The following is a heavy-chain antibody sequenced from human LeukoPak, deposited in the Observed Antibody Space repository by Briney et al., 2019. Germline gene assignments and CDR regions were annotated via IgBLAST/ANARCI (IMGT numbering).Heavy chain of an antibody. V-gene: IGHV5-51*01. CDR3: ARSRGNPQAFDF. CDR2: TYPGDSDT. J-gene: IGHJ3*01. D-gene: IGHD1-14*01. Sequence: GESLKISCQGSGYSFSIYWIGWVRQMPGKGLEWMGITYPGDSDTRYSPSFQGQVTISADKSINTAYLQWSRLKASDTAVYYCARSRGNPQAFDFWGQGTLVTVSS. CDR1: GYSFSIYW.